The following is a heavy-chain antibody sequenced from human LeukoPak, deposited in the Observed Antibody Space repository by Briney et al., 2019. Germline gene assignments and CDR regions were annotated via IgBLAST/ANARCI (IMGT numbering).Heavy chain of an antibody. CDR1: GGSISSGSYY. CDR2: IYTSGST. V-gene: IGHV4-61*02. J-gene: IGHJ4*02. CDR3: ARADILTGFDY. Sequence: SQTLSLTCTVSGGSISSGSYYWSWIRQPAGKGLEWIGRIYTSGSTNYNPSLKSRVTISVDTSKNQFSLKLSFVTAADTAVYYCARADILTGFDYWGQGTLVTVSS. D-gene: IGHD3-9*01.